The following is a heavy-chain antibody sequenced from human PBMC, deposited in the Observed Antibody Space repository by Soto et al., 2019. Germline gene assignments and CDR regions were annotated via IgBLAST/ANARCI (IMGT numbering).Heavy chain of an antibody. CDR3: ARATVAGIGAFDI. CDR2: ISSSSSYI. Sequence: GGSLRLSCAASGFTFSSYSMNWVRQAPGKGLEWVSSISSSSSYIYYADSVKGRFTISRDNAKNSLYLQMNSLRAEDTAVYYCARATVAGIGAFDIWGQGTMVTVSS. J-gene: IGHJ3*02. CDR1: GFTFSSYS. D-gene: IGHD6-19*01. V-gene: IGHV3-21*01.